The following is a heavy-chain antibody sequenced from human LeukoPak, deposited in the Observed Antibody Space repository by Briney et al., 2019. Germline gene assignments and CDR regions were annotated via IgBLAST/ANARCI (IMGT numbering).Heavy chain of an antibody. CDR2: INPISGAT. Sequence: ASVKVSCKASGYTFTGFCIHWVRQAPGQGLEWMGWINPISGATNYAQKFQGRVTMTRDTSISTAYVDLSTLTSDDAAVYYCARSYSSSAPHFDSWGQGTLVTVSS. J-gene: IGHJ4*02. CDR3: ARSYSSSAPHFDS. CDR1: GYTFTGFC. D-gene: IGHD6-19*01. V-gene: IGHV1-2*02.